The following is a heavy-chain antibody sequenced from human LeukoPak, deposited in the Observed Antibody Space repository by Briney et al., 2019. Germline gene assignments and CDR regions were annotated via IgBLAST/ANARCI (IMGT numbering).Heavy chain of an antibody. D-gene: IGHD2-21*02. J-gene: IGHJ3*01. CDR1: GYTFTGYY. V-gene: IGHV1-2*02. CDR3: ARDDAHSDQNAFDV. Sequence: ASVKVSCKASGYTFTGYYLHWVRQAPGQGLEWMGWINPNSGATSYTQKFQGRVTMTRDTSINTGYMELSSLRSDDTAVYYCARDDAHSDQNAFDVWGQGTLVTVSS. CDR2: INPNSGAT.